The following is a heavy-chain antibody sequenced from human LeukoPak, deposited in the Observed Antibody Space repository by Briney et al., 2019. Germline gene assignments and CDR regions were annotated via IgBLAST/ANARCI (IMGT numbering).Heavy chain of an antibody. D-gene: IGHD2-8*01. Sequence: GGSPRLSCAASGFTVSSNYMSWVRQAPGKGLEWVSVIYSGGSTYYADSVKGRFTISRDNSKNTLYLQMNSLRAEDTAVYYCARAGGYCTNGVCFDFDYWGQGTLVTVSS. CDR2: IYSGGST. CDR1: GFTVSSNY. CDR3: ARAGGYCTNGVCFDFDY. V-gene: IGHV3-66*02. J-gene: IGHJ4*02.